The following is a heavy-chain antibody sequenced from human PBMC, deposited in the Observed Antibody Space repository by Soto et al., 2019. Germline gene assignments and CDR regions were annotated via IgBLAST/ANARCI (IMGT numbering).Heavy chain of an antibody. CDR2: INPNSGGT. CDR1: GYTFTGYY. Sequence: ASVKVSCKASGYTFTGYYMHWVRQAPGQGLEWMGWINPNSGGTNYAQKFQGWVTMTRDMSISTAYMELSRLRSDDTAVYYCARATLIAAAGPGKNAFDIWGQGTMVTVSS. D-gene: IGHD6-13*01. J-gene: IGHJ3*02. V-gene: IGHV1-2*04. CDR3: ARATLIAAAGPGKNAFDI.